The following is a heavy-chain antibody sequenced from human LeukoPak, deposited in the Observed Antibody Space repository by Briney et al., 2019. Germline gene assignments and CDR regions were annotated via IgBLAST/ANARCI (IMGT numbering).Heavy chain of an antibody. CDR2: FIPVLGTA. CDR1: GGTFSDYA. Sequence: SVKVSCKASGGTFSDYALNWVRQAPGQGLEWMGVFIPVLGTANSTQNFQDRVSITADISTHTVYMELSSLKSEDTAVYFCAGIPVFGVVLHQEPVWGKGTTATVSS. CDR3: AGIPVFGVVLHQEPV. J-gene: IGHJ6*04. D-gene: IGHD2-8*01. V-gene: IGHV1-69*06.